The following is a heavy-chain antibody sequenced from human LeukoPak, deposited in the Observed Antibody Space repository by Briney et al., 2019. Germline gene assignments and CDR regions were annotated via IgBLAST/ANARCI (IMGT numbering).Heavy chain of an antibody. J-gene: IGHJ6*03. Sequence: GGSLRLSCAASGFTFSNYGMHWVRQAPGKGLDWVAFIRPDGSNKYYADSVKGRFTISRDNSKNTLYLQMNSLRAEDTAVYYCAKVATVTRGYYYYYMDVWGKGTTVTISS. D-gene: IGHD4-17*01. CDR1: GFTFSNYG. CDR3: AKVATVTRGYYYYYMDV. CDR2: IRPDGSNK. V-gene: IGHV3-30*02.